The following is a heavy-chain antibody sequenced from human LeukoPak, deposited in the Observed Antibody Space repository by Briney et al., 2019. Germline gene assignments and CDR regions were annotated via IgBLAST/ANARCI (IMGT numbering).Heavy chain of an antibody. Sequence: SQTLSLICTVSGGSISSGDYYWSWIRQPPGKGLEWIGYIYYSGSTYYNPSLKSRVTISVDTSKNQFSLKLSSVTAADTAVYYCARGHGYGGYLVFDYWGQGTLVTVSS. CDR3: ARGHGYGGYLVFDY. CDR2: IYYSGST. CDR1: GGSISSGDYY. V-gene: IGHV4-30-4*01. J-gene: IGHJ4*02. D-gene: IGHD4-17*01.